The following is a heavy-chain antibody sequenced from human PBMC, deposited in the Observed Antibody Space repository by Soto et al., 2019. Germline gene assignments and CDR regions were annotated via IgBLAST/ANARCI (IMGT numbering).Heavy chain of an antibody. J-gene: IGHJ4*02. D-gene: IGHD6-13*01. V-gene: IGHV4-39*01. CDR2: IYYSGST. Sequence: LSLPCTVSGGSISSSSYYWGWIRQPPGKGLEWIGSIYYSGSTYYNPSLKSRVTISVDTSKNQFSLKLSSVTAADTAVYYCARHSQGIAAAGIDYWGQGTLVTVSS. CDR3: ARHSQGIAAAGIDY. CDR1: GGSISSSSYY.